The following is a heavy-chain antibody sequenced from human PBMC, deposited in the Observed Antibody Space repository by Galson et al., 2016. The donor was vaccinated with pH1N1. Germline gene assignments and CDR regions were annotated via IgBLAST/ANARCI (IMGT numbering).Heavy chain of an antibody. CDR2: IYYSGST. D-gene: IGHD3-10*01. CDR3: ASVRLGRGVDY. J-gene: IGHJ4*02. V-gene: IGHV4-31*03. CDR1: GGSISSGGYY. Sequence: TLSLTCTVSGGSISSGGYYWSWIRQHPGKGLEWIGYIYYSGSTYYNPSLKSRVTISVDTSKNQFSLKLSSVTAADTAVYFCASVRLGRGVDYWGQGTLVTVSS.